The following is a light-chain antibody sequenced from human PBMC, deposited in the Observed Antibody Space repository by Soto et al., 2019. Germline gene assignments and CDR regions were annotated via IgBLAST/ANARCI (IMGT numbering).Light chain of an antibody. J-gene: IGLJ3*02. V-gene: IGLV1-44*01. CDR3: AAWNDRPYLWV. CDR1: SSNIVSNA. Sequence: HSVLTQPPSASGTPGQRVSISCSGSSSNIVSNAVHWYQQFPGTAPRLLIYRDNQRPSGVPDRFSGSKSGTSASLVISGLQSEDEADYYCAAWNDRPYLWVFGGGTKLTV. CDR2: RDN.